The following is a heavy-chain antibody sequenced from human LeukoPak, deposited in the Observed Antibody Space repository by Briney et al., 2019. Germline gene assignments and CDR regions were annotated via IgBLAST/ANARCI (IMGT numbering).Heavy chain of an antibody. CDR1: GGSISSYY. D-gene: IGHD5-12*01. CDR3: ARGTKTGYTGYDWNY. CDR2: IYYSGST. V-gene: IGHV4-59*01. Sequence: PSETLSLTCTVSGGSISSYYWSWIRQPPGKGLEWIGYIYYSGSTSYNPSLKSRVTISVDTSSNQFSLILTSVTPADTAVYYCARGTKTGYTGYDWNYWGQGSLVTVSS. J-gene: IGHJ4*02.